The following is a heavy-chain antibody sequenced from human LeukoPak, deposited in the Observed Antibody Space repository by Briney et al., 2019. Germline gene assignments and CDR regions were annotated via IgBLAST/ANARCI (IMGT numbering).Heavy chain of an antibody. J-gene: IGHJ5*02. D-gene: IGHD2-2*01. CDR1: GFTLSNYD. CDR2: ISTSSRYI. V-gene: IGHV3-21*01. CDR3: ARADCSSSTCYLRRSWFDP. Sequence: GGSLRLSCAASGFTLSNYDMNWVRQAPGKGLEWVSSISTSSRYIYYKDSVRGRFTISRDDAKNSLYMEMNSLRAEDTAVYYCARADCSSSTCYLRRSWFDPWGQGTLVTVSS.